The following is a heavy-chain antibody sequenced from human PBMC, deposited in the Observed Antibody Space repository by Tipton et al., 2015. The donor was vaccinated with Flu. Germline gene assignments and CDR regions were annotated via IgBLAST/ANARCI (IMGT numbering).Heavy chain of an antibody. V-gene: IGHV4-59*08. CDR1: GGSISSYY. CDR3: ARLTIFGVVIIGNYYYYMDV. Sequence: TLSLTCTVSGGSISSYYWSWIRQPPGKGLEWIGYIYNTGSTNYNPSLRSRVTISVDTSKNQFSLKLISVTAADTAIYYCARLTIFGVVIIGNYYYYMDVWGKGTTVTVSS. J-gene: IGHJ6*03. D-gene: IGHD3-3*01. CDR2: IYNTGST.